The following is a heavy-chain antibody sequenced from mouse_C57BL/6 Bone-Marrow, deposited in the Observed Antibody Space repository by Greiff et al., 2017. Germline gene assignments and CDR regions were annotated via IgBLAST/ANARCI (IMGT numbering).Heavy chain of an antibody. Sequence: EVQLQQSGPELVKPGASVKISCKASGYTFTDYYMNWVKQSHGKSLEWIGDINPNNGGTSYNQKFKGKATLTVDKSSSTAYMELRSLTSEDSAVDYCARLTLRYFDYWGQGTTLTVSS. D-gene: IGHD1-1*01. CDR1: GYTFTDYY. CDR3: ARLTLRYFDY. J-gene: IGHJ2*01. CDR2: INPNNGGT. V-gene: IGHV1-26*01.